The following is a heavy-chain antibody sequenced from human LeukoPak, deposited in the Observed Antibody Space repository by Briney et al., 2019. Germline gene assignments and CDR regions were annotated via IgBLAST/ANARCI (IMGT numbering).Heavy chain of an antibody. J-gene: IGHJ4*02. D-gene: IGHD1-14*01. V-gene: IGHV4-39*01. CDR1: GGSISSSNYY. Sequence: PSETLSRTCTVSGGSISSSNYYWGWIRQPPGKGLEWCGNIYYRGTTYYNPSLKSRVIISVDTSKNQFSLKLSSVTAADTAVYYCARHLGIGNYYFDYWGQGTLVTVSS. CDR3: ARHLGIGNYYFDY. CDR2: IYYRGTT.